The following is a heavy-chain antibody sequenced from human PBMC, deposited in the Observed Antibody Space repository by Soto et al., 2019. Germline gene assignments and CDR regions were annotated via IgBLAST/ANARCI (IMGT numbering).Heavy chain of an antibody. V-gene: IGHV1-69*13. CDR3: ARGPSPIVVVVATTKYYYGMDV. J-gene: IGHJ6*02. CDR2: IIPIFGTA. D-gene: IGHD2-15*01. Sequence: SVKVSCKASGGTFSSYAISWVRQAPGQGLEWMGGIIPIFGTANYAQKFQGRVTITADESTSTAYMELSSLRSEDTAVYYCARGPSPIVVVVATTKYYYGMDVWCQGTTATVSS. CDR1: GGTFSSYA.